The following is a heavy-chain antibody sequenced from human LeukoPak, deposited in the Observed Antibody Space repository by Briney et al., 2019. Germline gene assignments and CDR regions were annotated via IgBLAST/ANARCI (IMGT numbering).Heavy chain of an antibody. V-gene: IGHV3-74*01. Sequence: GGSLRLSCAASGFTFASYGFHWVRQAPGKGLVWVSRINSDGSSTSYADSVKGRFTISRDNAKNTLYLQMNSLRAEDTAVYYCARDATDSSGYLYYFDYWGQGTLVTVSS. D-gene: IGHD3-22*01. CDR1: GFTFASYG. CDR3: ARDATDSSGYLYYFDY. J-gene: IGHJ4*02. CDR2: INSDGSST.